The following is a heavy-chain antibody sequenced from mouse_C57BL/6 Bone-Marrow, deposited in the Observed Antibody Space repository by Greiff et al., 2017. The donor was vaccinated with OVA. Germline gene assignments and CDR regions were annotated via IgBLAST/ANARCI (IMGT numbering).Heavy chain of an antibody. Sequence: DVMLVESGPGLAKPSQTLSLTCSVTGYSITSDYWNWIRKFPGNKLEYMGYISYSGSTYYNPSLKSRISITRDTSKNQYYLQLNSVTTEDTATYYCARKAYYSNYGYFDVWGTGTTVTVSS. CDR2: ISYSGST. D-gene: IGHD2-5*01. V-gene: IGHV3-8*01. CDR1: GYSITSDY. J-gene: IGHJ1*03. CDR3: ARKAYYSNYGYFDV.